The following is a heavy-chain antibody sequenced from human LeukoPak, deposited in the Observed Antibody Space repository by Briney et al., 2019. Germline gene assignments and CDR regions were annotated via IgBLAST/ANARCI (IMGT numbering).Heavy chain of an antibody. J-gene: IGHJ4*02. CDR3: ARDLLGYSYGEFDY. CDR1: GDSISSGSTY. Sequence: SETLSLTCGVSGDSISSGSTYWSWIRQPPGKGLEWIGYIYYSGSTNYNPSLKSRVTISVDTSKNQFSLKLSSVTAADTAVYYCARDLLGYSYGEFDYWGQGTLVTVSS. V-gene: IGHV4-61*01. CDR2: IYYSGST. D-gene: IGHD5-18*01.